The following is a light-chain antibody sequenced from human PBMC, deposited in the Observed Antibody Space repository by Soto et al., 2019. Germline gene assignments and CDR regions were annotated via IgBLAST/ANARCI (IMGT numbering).Light chain of an antibody. Sequence: DIVMTQSPDSLAVSLGERATINCKSSQSVLYSSKNKNYLAWYQQKPGQPPKLLIYWASTRESGVPDRFSGSGSGTDFTLTISSLPAEDVAVYYCQHYYITSYTFDQGTKLEIK. V-gene: IGKV4-1*01. CDR1: QSVLYSSKNKNY. CDR2: WAS. CDR3: QHYYITSYT. J-gene: IGKJ2*01.